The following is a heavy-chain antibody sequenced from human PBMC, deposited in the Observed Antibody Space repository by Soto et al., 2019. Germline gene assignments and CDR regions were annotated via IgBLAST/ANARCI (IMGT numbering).Heavy chain of an antibody. J-gene: IGHJ4*02. D-gene: IGHD3-16*01. V-gene: IGHV1-2*02. CDR1: GYTFTGYY. CDR3: ARATDYVVPDY. CDR2: INPNSGGT. Sequence: GASVKVSSKASGYTFTGYYMHCERQAPGQGLEWMGWINPNSGGTNYAQKFQGRVTMTRDTSISTAYMELSRLRSDDTAVYYCARATDYVVPDYCGQDTLVTVSS.